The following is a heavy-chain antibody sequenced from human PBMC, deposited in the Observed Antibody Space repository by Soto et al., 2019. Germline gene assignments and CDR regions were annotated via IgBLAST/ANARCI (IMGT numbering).Heavy chain of an antibody. CDR2: IGGRGTSS. CDR1: GFTFSNYA. V-gene: IGHV3-23*01. J-gene: IGHJ4*02. Sequence: LRLSCAASGFTFSNYAMSWVRQAPGKGLEWVSGIGGRGTSSYYADSVKGRFAISRDNSYNTLFLQLHSLRAEDTAVYYCAKSRYADSSGDYYDFWRQGTRVTVSS. CDR3: AKSRYADSSGDYYDF. D-gene: IGHD3-22*01.